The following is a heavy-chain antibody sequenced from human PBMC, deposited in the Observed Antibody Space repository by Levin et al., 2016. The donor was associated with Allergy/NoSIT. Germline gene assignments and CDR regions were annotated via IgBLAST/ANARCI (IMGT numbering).Heavy chain of an antibody. V-gene: IGHV4-61*02. J-gene: IGHJ4*02. D-gene: IGHD5-18*01. CDR3: ARAAIQLWGPLDY. CDR2: IYTSGST. Sequence: WIRQPPGKGLEWIGRIYTSGSTNYNPSLKSRVTISVDTSKNQFSLKLSSVTAADTAVYYCARAAIQLWGPLDYWGQGTLVTVSS.